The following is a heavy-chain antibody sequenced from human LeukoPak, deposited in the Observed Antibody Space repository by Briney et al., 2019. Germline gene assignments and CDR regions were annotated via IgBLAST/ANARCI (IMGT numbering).Heavy chain of an antibody. Sequence: GGSLRLSCAASGFTFSSYSMNWVRQAPGKGLEWVSSISSSSSYIYYADSVKGRFTISRDNAKNSLYLQMNSLRAEDTAVYYCARDAPYSSSSGFTWFDPWGQGTLVTVSS. CDR3: ARDAPYSSSSGFTWFDP. J-gene: IGHJ5*02. V-gene: IGHV3-21*01. D-gene: IGHD6-6*01. CDR2: ISSSSSYI. CDR1: GFTFSSYS.